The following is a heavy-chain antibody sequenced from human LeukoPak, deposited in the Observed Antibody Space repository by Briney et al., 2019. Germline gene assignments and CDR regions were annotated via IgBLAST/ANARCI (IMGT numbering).Heavy chain of an antibody. D-gene: IGHD6-6*01. CDR1: GGSFSGYY. CDR3: AGGQLGNFDY. Sequence: SETLSLTCAVYGGSFSGYYWSWIRQPPGKGLEWIGEINHSGSTNYNPSLKSRVTISVDTSKNQFSLKLSSVTAADTAVYYCAGGQLGNFDYWGQGTLVTVSS. V-gene: IGHV4-34*01. J-gene: IGHJ4*02. CDR2: INHSGST.